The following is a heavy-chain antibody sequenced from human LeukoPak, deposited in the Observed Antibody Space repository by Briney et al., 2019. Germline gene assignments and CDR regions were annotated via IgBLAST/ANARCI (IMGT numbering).Heavy chain of an antibody. CDR3: AKASDGYFTQFEF. D-gene: IGHD5-24*01. Sequence: GGSLRLSSAASGFTFSGYAMSWLRPAPGQGREWVSAISGSGASTYYAHSVKGRFTISTDNSKNTLTLQLNSMEAEAPAVYYSAKASDGYFTQFEFWGQGTLLSVSS. CDR1: GFTFSGYA. CDR2: ISGSGAST. V-gene: IGHV3-23*01. J-gene: IGHJ4*02.